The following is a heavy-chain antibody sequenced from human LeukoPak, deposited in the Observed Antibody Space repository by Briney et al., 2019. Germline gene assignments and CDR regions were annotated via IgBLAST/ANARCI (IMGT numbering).Heavy chain of an antibody. CDR2: IYYGAAT. CDR1: VGSTATFY. CDR3: ARVSEVGFASYASAWYWFDP. D-gene: IGHD6-19*01. V-gene: IGHV4-59*01. Sequence: SETLSLTWTVSVGSTATFYRSCIWHSPGSGREWIGYIYYGAATNYHPSLTSLFTISVEPSKNQFSQKIFSVTAADTAVYCRARVSEVGFASYASAWYWFDPWGQGTLVTVSS. J-gene: IGHJ5*02.